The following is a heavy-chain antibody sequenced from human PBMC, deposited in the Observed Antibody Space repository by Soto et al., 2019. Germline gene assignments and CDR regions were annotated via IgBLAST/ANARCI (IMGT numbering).Heavy chain of an antibody. CDR1: GGSISNYY. D-gene: IGHD1-20*01. CDR3: ARGGYNWNDVTDY. Sequence: QVQLQESGPRLVKPSETLSLTCIVSGGSISNYYWSWIRQPPGKGLEWIGYIYYRGSTNYNPSLKSRVTISVDTSKNQFSLKLSSVTAADTAVYYCARGGYNWNDVTDYWGQGTLVTVSS. V-gene: IGHV4-59*01. J-gene: IGHJ4*02. CDR2: IYYRGST.